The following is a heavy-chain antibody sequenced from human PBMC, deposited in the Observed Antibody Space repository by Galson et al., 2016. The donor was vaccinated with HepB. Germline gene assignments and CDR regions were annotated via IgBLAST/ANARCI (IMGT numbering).Heavy chain of an antibody. CDR2: ITGDGSGS. V-gene: IGHV3-74*01. J-gene: IGHJ6*02. Sequence: SLRLSCAASGFTFSVYWMHWVRQVPGKGLEWVSRITGDGSGSTSADSVKGRFTISRDNARNTVYLQLNILRVEDTAVYYCARAGGVRWLDVWGQGTTVTVAS. CDR3: ARAGGVRWLDV. CDR1: GFTFSVYW. D-gene: IGHD3-10*01.